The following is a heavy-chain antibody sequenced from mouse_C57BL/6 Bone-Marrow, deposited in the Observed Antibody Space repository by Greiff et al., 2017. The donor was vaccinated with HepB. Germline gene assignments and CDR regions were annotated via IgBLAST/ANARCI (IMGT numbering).Heavy chain of an antibody. J-gene: IGHJ3*01. CDR1: GYTFTSYW. CDR2: IHPNSGST. CDR3: ARLGDGYYPFAY. Sequence: QVQLQQPGAELVKPGASVKLSCKASGYTFTSYWMHWVKQRPGQGLEWIGMIHPNSGSTNYNEKFKSKATLTVDKSSSTAYMQLSSLTSEDSAVYYCARLGDGYYPFAYWGQGTLVTVSA. V-gene: IGHV1-64*01. D-gene: IGHD2-3*01.